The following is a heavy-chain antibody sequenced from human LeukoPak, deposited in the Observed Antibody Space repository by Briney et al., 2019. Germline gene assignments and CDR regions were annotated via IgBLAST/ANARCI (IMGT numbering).Heavy chain of an antibody. CDR1: GFTFSSYG. CDR2: ISYDGSNK. J-gene: IGHJ4*02. D-gene: IGHD3-10*01. V-gene: IGHV3-30*18. Sequence: GRSLRLSCAASGFTFSSYGMHWVRQAPGKGLEWVAVISYDGSNKYYADPVKGRFTISRDNSKNTLYLQMNSLRAEDTAVYYCAKDLYYYGSGSYYVFDYWGQGTLVTVSS. CDR3: AKDLYYYGSGSYYVFDY.